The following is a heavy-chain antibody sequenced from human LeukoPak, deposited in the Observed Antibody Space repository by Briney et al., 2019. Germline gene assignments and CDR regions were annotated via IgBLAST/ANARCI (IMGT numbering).Heavy chain of an antibody. CDR3: ARDRSGSSGYYSGLDY. CDR1: GFTVSSNS. D-gene: IGHD3-22*01. Sequence: GGSLRLSCTVSGFTVSSNSMSWVRQAPGKGLEWVSFIYSDNTHYSDSVKGRFTISRDNSKNTLYLQMNSLRAEDTAVYYCARDRSGSSGYYSGLDYWGQGTLVTVSS. CDR2: IYSDNT. V-gene: IGHV3-66*03. J-gene: IGHJ4*02.